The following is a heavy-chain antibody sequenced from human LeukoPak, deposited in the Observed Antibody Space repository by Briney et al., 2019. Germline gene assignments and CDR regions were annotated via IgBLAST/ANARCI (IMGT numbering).Heavy chain of an antibody. CDR1: GFTFSSYW. V-gene: IGHV3-7*03. CDR2: IKQDGSEK. J-gene: IGHJ6*02. CDR3: ARDTAAWLRHYCYYYGMDV. D-gene: IGHD5-12*01. Sequence: GGSLRLSCAASGFTFSSYWMSWVRQAPGKGLEWVANIKQDGSEKYYVDSVKGRFTISRDNAKNSLYLQMNSLRAEDTAVYYCARDTAAWLRHYCYYYGMDVWGQGTTVTVSS.